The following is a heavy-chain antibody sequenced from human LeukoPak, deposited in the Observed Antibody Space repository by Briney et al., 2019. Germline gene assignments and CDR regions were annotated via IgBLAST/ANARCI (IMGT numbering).Heavy chain of an antibody. J-gene: IGHJ4*02. Sequence: GASVKVSCKASRYTFTSYYMHWVRQAPGQGLEWMGIINPSGDNTTYAQKFQGRVTMTRDTSTSTVYMELSSLRSEDTAVYYCAQGVATINGVFGYFDYWGQGTLVTVSS. CDR3: AQGVATINGVFGYFDY. D-gene: IGHD5-12*01. CDR2: INPSGDNT. CDR1: RYTFTSYY. V-gene: IGHV1-46*01.